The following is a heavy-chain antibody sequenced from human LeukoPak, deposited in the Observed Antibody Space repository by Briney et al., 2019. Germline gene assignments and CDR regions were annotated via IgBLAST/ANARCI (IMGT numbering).Heavy chain of an antibody. CDR3: ARALLWFGEFDAFDI. V-gene: IGHV4-39*07. D-gene: IGHD3-10*01. CDR2: IYYSGST. J-gene: IGHJ3*02. CDR1: GGSISSSSYY. Sequence: SETLSLTCTVSGGSISSSSYYWGWIRQPPGKGLEWIGSIYYSGSTYYNPSLKSRVTISVDTSKNQFSLKLSSVTAADTAVYYCARALLWFGEFDAFDIWGQGTMVTVSS.